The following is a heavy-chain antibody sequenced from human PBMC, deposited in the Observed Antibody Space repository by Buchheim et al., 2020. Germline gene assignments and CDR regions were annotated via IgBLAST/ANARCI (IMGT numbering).Heavy chain of an antibody. CDR3: ASSKGYSSGWYRWDYYYYGMDV. Sequence: QVQLVQSGAEVKKPGASVKVSCKASGYTFTSYDINWVRQATGQGLEWMGWMNPNSGNTGYAQKFQGRVTMTRTTSISTAYMELSSLRSEDTAVYYCASSKGYSSGWYRWDYYYYGMDVWGQGTT. CDR2: MNPNSGNT. CDR1: GYTFTSYD. V-gene: IGHV1-8*01. J-gene: IGHJ6*02. D-gene: IGHD6-19*01.